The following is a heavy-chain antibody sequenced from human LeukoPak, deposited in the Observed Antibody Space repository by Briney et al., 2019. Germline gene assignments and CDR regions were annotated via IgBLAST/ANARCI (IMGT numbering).Heavy chain of an antibody. J-gene: IGHJ3*02. CDR2: ISYDGSNK. CDR1: GFTFTSYG. CDR3: ARGGSYYDSSGYPHDVFDI. Sequence: PGGSLRLSCAASGFTFTSYGMHWVRQAPGKGLEWMAVISYDGSNKYYADSVKGRFTISRDKSKNTLYLQMNSLRAEDTAVYYCARGGSYYDSSGYPHDVFDIWGQGTMVTVSS. V-gene: IGHV3-30*03. D-gene: IGHD3-22*01.